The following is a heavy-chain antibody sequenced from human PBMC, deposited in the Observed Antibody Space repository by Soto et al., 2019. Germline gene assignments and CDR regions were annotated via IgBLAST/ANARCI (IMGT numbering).Heavy chain of an antibody. V-gene: IGHV1-69*13. CDR3: ARSSVEMATITSFNWFDP. J-gene: IGHJ5*02. CDR2: IIPIFGTA. Sequence: SSVKVSCKASGGTFSSYAISWVRHAPGQGLEWMGGIIPIFGTANYAQKFQGRVTITADESTSTAYMELSSLRSEDTAVYYCARSSVEMATITSFNWFDPWGQGTLVTVSS. D-gene: IGHD5-12*01. CDR1: GGTFSSYA.